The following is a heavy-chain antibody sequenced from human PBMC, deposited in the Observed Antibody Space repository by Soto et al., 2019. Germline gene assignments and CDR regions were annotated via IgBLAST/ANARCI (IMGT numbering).Heavy chain of an antibody. D-gene: IGHD6-13*01. CDR1: GFTFSFYA. CDR2: ISGSDDST. Sequence: EVQLLESGGGLVQPGGSLRLSCAASGFTFSFYAMSWVRQAPGKGLEWVSGISGSDDSTYYADSVKGRFTISRDNSKNTLSLQMNSLGADDTAVYYCAKAGQQLVPNWFDPWGQGTLVTVSS. CDR3: AKAGQQLVPNWFDP. J-gene: IGHJ5*02. V-gene: IGHV3-23*01.